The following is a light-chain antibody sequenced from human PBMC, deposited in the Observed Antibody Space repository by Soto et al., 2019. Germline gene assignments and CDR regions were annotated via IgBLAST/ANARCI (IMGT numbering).Light chain of an antibody. CDR3: QQHGTT. J-gene: IGKJ1*01. CDR2: GAS. CDR1: QSVSSSY. V-gene: IGKV3-20*01. Sequence: EIILKQSPGTLSLSPGERATHACRASQSVSSSYLAWYQQEPGQAPRLLIYGASTRATGIPARFSGSGSGTDFTLTISRLEAEDSAVYYCQQHGTTFGQGTKVDIK.